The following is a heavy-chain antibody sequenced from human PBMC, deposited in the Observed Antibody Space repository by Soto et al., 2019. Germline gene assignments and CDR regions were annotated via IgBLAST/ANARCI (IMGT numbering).Heavy chain of an antibody. CDR3: ARAWDRSEFFWPSYGMDV. CDR1: GFTVSSNY. Sequence: PGESLKISCAASGFTVSSNYMSWVRQAPGKGLEWVSVIYSAGSTYYADSVKGRFTISRDNSKNTLYLQMNSLRAEDTAVYYCARAWDRSEFFWPSYGMDVWGQGTTVTVSS. V-gene: IGHV3-66*01. CDR2: IYSAGST. D-gene: IGHD3-22*01. J-gene: IGHJ6*02.